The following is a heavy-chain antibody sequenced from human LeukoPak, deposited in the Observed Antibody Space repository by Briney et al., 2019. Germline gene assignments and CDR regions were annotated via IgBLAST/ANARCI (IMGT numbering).Heavy chain of an antibody. J-gene: IGHJ3*02. CDR2: IYYSGST. Sequence: SETLSLTCTVSGGSISSSSYYWGWIRQPPGKGLEWIGSIYYSGSTYYNPSLKSRVTISVDTSKNQFSLKLSSVTAADTAVYYCARDELRGSRLDAFDIWGQGTMVTVSS. D-gene: IGHD3-16*01. CDR3: ARDELRGSRLDAFDI. CDR1: GGSISSSSYY. V-gene: IGHV4-39*07.